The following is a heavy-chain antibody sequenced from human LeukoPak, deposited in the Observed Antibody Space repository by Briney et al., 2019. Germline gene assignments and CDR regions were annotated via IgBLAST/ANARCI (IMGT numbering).Heavy chain of an antibody. CDR2: IIPIFGTA. CDR1: GGTFSSYA. J-gene: IGHJ6*03. CDR3: ASLGQAAADYYYYMDV. D-gene: IGHD6-13*01. Sequence: SVKVSCKASGGTFSSYAISWVRQAPGQGLEWMGGIIPIFGTANYAQKFQGRVAITTDESTSTAYMELSSLRSEDTAVYYCASLGQAAADYYYYMDVWGKGTTVTVSS. V-gene: IGHV1-69*05.